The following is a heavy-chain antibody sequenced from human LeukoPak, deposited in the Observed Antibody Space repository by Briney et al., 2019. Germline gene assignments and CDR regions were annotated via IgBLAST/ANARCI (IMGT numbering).Heavy chain of an antibody. V-gene: IGHV1-46*01. CDR2: INPSGGST. J-gene: IGHJ5*02. D-gene: IGHD2-2*01. CDR3: ARESVVVPADSGWFDP. Sequence: ASVKVSCKASGYTFTSYYLHWVRQAPGQGLEWMGIINPSGGSTSYAQKFQGRVTMTRDMSTSTVYMELSSLRSEDTAVYYCARESVVVPADSGWFDPWGQGTLVTVSS. CDR1: GYTFTSYY.